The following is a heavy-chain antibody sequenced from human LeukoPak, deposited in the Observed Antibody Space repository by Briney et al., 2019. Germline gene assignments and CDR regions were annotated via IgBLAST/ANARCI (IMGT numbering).Heavy chain of an antibody. CDR1: GGSFSGYY. J-gene: IGHJ6*02. Sequence: PSETLSLTCAVYGGSFSGYYWSWIRQPPGKGLEWIGEINHSGSTNYNPSLKSRVTISVDTSKNQFSLKLSSVTAADTAVYYCAGTYYDILIPYYYYYGMDVWGQGTTVTVSS. V-gene: IGHV4-34*01. CDR2: INHSGST. D-gene: IGHD3-9*01. CDR3: AGTYYDILIPYYYYYGMDV.